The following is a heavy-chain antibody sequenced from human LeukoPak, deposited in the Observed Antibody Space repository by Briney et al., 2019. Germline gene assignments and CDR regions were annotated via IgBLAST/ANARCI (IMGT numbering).Heavy chain of an antibody. Sequence: RSETLSLTCAVYGGSFSGLYLSCLRHPPERGLVWIGEINHSGRTNYRLPLKSRVTISVDTSKNQFSLKLSSVTAADTAVYYCARSVSYYRNLEYFQHWGQGTLVTVSS. CDR2: INHSGRT. V-gene: IGHV4-34*01. CDR3: ARSVSYYRNLEYFQH. J-gene: IGHJ1*01. D-gene: IGHD4-11*01. CDR1: GGSFSGLY.